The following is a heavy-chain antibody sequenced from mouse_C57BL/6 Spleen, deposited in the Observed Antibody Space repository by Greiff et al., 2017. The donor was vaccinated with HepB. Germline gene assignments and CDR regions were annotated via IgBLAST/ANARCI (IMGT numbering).Heavy chain of an antibody. CDR2: ISSGGSYT. D-gene: IGHD1-1*01. Sequence: EVKLMESGGDLVKPGGSLKLSCAASGFTFSSYGMSWVRQTPDKRLEWVATISSGGSYTYYPDSVKGRFTISRDNAKNTLYLQMSSLKSEDTAMYYCAKGSTVVAKGYFDVWGTGTTVTVSS. V-gene: IGHV5-6*01. CDR1: GFTFSSYG. CDR3: AKGSTVVAKGYFDV. J-gene: IGHJ1*03.